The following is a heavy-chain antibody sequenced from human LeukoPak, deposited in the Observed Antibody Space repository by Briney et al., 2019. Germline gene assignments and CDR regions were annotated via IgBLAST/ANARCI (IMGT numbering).Heavy chain of an antibody. Sequence: GGSLRLSCAASGFTLSIYWMHWVRQAPGKGLVWVSRINSDESSTTYADSVKGRFTISRDNAKNTLYLQMNSLRAEDTAVYYCARGTDLFDQWGQGTLVTVSS. J-gene: IGHJ4*02. CDR3: ARGTDLFDQ. CDR1: GFTLSIYW. D-gene: IGHD1-1*01. V-gene: IGHV3-74*01. CDR2: INSDESST.